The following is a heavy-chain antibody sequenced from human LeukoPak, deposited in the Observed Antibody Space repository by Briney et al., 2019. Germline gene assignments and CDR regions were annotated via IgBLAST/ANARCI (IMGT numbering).Heavy chain of an antibody. CDR3: AKLQREWLVREDAFDI. Sequence: GGSLRLSCAASGFTFSSYSMNWVRQAPGKGLEWVSYISSSSSYIYYADSVKGRFTISRDNSKNTLYLQMNSLRAEDTAVYYCAKLQREWLVREDAFDIWGQGTMVTVSS. CDR2: ISSSSSYI. D-gene: IGHD6-19*01. J-gene: IGHJ3*02. V-gene: IGHV3-21*05. CDR1: GFTFSSYS.